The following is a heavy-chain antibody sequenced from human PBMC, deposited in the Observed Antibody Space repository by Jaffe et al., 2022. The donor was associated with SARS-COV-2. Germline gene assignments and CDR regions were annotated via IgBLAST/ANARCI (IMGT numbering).Heavy chain of an antibody. D-gene: IGHD6-19*01. CDR1: GFTFSSYG. CDR3: ARDFLMVVLGGIAVAGPASDFDY. Sequence: QVQLVESGGGVVQPGRSLRLSCAASGFTFSSYGMHWVRQAPGKGLEWVAVIWYDGSNKYYADSVKGRFTISRDNSKNTLYLQMNSLRAEDTAVYYCARDFLMVVLGGIAVAGPASDFDYWGQGTLVTVSS. V-gene: IGHV3-33*01. CDR2: IWYDGSNK. J-gene: IGHJ4*02.